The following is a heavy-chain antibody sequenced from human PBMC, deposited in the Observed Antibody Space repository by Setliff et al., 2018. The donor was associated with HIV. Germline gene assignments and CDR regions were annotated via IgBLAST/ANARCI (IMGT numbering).Heavy chain of an antibody. CDR1: GDNFNNVA. CDR3: TNRGGSGTNVGNWFDP. J-gene: IGHJ5*02. V-gene: IGHV1-69*13. CDR2: ILPIFGAT. Sequence: ASVKVSCKASGDNFNNVAFNWVRQAPGQGPEWMGGILPIFGATDYAQKFQGRLTLTAVQSENSVYMELSSLRSDDTAVYYCTNRGGSGTNVGNWFDPWGQGTLVTVSS. D-gene: IGHD3-10*01.